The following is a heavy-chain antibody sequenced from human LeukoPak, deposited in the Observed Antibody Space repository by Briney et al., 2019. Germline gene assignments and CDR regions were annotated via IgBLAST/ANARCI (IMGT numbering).Heavy chain of an antibody. CDR3: AREKYDILTGYYPSDYGMDV. CDR2: INHSGST. J-gene: IGHJ6*04. Sequence: PSETLPLTCAVYGGSFSGYYWSWIRQPPGKGLEWIGEINHSGSTNYNPSLKSRVTISVDTSKNQFSLKLSSVTAADTAVYYCAREKYDILTGYYPSDYGMDVWGKGTTVTVSS. D-gene: IGHD3-9*01. CDR1: GGSFSGYY. V-gene: IGHV4-34*01.